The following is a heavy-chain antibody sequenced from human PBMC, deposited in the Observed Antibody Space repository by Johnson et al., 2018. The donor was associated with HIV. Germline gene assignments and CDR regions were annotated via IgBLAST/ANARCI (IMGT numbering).Heavy chain of an antibody. CDR1: GFTVSSNY. CDR3: ARGVVGVLSNALDL. D-gene: IGHD3-16*01. J-gene: IGHJ3*01. V-gene: IGHV3-66*01. CDR2: IYSGGST. Sequence: VQLVESGGGLVQPGGSLRLSCAASGFTVSSNYMSWVRQAPGKGLEWVSVIYSGGSTYYADSVMGRFTVSRDNSKNALYLQMHSLTAEDTAVYYCARGVVGVLSNALDLWGQGTMVSVSS.